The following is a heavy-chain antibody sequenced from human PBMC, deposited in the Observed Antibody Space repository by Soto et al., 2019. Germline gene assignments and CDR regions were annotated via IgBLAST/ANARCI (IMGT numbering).Heavy chain of an antibody. V-gene: IGHV3-15*01. CDR2: IKSKTDGGTT. CDR1: GFTFSNAW. J-gene: IGHJ3*02. Sequence: PGGSLRLSCAASGFTFSNAWMSWVRQAPGKGLEWVGHIKSKTDGGTTDYAAPVKGRFTISRDDSKNTLYLQMNSLKTEDTAVYYCTTCIAAAGPDAFDIWGQGTVVTVSS. CDR3: TTCIAAAGPDAFDI. D-gene: IGHD6-13*01.